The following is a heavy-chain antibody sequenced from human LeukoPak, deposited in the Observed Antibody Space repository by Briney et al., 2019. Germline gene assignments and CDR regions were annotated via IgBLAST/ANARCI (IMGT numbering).Heavy chain of an antibody. V-gene: IGHV3-11*04. CDR1: RVTFSDYY. Sequence: PGRTLRPSGAASRVTFSDYYRSWIRQAPRKGLEWVSYISSSGSTIYYADSVKGRFTISRDNAKNSLYLQMNSLRAEDTAVYYCARDLATVTTTPWFDPWGQGTLVTVSS. CDR3: ARDLATVTTTPWFDP. J-gene: IGHJ5*02. CDR2: ISSSGSTI. D-gene: IGHD4-17*01.